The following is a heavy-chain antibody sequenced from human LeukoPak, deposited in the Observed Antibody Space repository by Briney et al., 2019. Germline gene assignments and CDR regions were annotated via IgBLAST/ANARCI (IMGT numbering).Heavy chain of an antibody. CDR2: ISESGGST. V-gene: IGHV3-23*01. CDR1: GFIFSSYA. Sequence: RGSLRLSCAASGFIFSSYAMSWVRQTPGKGLEWVSRISESGGSTYYADSVKGRFTISRDNSKNTLYLQMNSLRAEDTAVYYCAKDRGSSWYGTSDYWGQGTLVTASS. CDR3: AKDRGSSWYGTSDY. J-gene: IGHJ4*02. D-gene: IGHD6-13*01.